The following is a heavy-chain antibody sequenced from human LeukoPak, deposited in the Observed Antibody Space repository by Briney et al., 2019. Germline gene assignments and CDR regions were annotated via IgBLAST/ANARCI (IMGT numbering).Heavy chain of an antibody. CDR3: SRHNTNSYFDY. V-gene: IGHV4-59*08. CDR2: IYYSGST. Sequence: SETLSLTCTASGFSIINYYWSWIRQPPGKGLEWIGYIYYSGSTYYNHSLKSRFTISIDTSKNQLSLKLNSVTAADTAMYYCSRHNTNSYFDYWGQGTLVTVSS. CDR1: GFSIINYY. D-gene: IGHD1-1*01. J-gene: IGHJ4*02.